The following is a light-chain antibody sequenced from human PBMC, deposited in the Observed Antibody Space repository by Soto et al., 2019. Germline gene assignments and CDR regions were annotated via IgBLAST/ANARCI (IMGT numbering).Light chain of an antibody. J-gene: IGKJ4*01. Sequence: DIVMTQSPLSLPVTPGEPASICCRSSQSLLHSNGYNYLDWYLQKPGQSPQLLIYLGSNRASGVPDRFSGSGSGTDFTLKISRVEAEDVGVYYCMQALQTPLTFGGGTKVEIQ. CDR2: LGS. V-gene: IGKV2-28*01. CDR1: QSLLHSNGYNY. CDR3: MQALQTPLT.